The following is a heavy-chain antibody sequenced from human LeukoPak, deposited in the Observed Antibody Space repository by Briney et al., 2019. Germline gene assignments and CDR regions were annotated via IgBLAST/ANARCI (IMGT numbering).Heavy chain of an antibody. V-gene: IGHV3-23*01. D-gene: IGHD3-10*01. Sequence: GGSLRLSCAASGFTFIRYGMSWVRQAPGKGLEWVSAVSGSGDRTYYADSVKGRLTVSRDTFKNTLFLQLNNLRADDTALYYCAKVLRGVIVPYFDYWGQGTLVTVSS. J-gene: IGHJ4*02. CDR2: VSGSGDRT. CDR3: AKVLRGVIVPYFDY. CDR1: GFTFIRYG.